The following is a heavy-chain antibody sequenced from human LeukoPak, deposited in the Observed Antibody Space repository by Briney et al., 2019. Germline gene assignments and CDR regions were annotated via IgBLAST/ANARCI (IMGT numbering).Heavy chain of an antibody. CDR1: GGSISSYY. CDR2: IFYSGST. Sequence: SETLSLTCTVSGGSISSYYWSWIRQPPGKGLEWIGHIFYSGSTNYNPSLKSRVTISLVMSKNQISLKLSSVTTADTAMYYCARTDDAFHIWGHGTTVTVSS. CDR3: ARTDDAFHI. J-gene: IGHJ3*02. V-gene: IGHV4-59*01. D-gene: IGHD2-21*02.